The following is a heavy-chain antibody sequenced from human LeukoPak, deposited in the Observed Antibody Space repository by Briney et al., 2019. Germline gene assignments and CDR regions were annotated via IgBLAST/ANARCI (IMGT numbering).Heavy chain of an antibody. J-gene: IGHJ5*02. CDR3: ASTMIVPVNWFDP. CDR2: INPNSGGT. CDR1: GYTFTSYA. Sequence: ASVKVSCKASGYTFTSYAMNWVRQAPGQGLEWMGWINPNSGGTNYAQKFQGRVTMTRDTSISTAYMELSRLRSDDTAVYYCASTMIVPVNWFDPWGQGTLVTVSS. D-gene: IGHD3-22*01. V-gene: IGHV1-2*02.